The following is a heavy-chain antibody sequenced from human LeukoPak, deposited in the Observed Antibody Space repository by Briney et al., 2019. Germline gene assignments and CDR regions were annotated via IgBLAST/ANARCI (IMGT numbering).Heavy chain of an antibody. D-gene: IGHD6-19*01. V-gene: IGHV3-48*03. CDR2: ISSSGSTI. Sequence: GGSLRLSSAASGFTFSSYEMNWVRQAPGKGLEWVSYISSSGSTIYYADSVKGRFTISRDNAKNSLYLQMNSLRAEDTAVYYCARESSGWYSVERAFDIWGQGTMVTVSS. CDR1: GFTFSSYE. CDR3: ARESSGWYSVERAFDI. J-gene: IGHJ3*02.